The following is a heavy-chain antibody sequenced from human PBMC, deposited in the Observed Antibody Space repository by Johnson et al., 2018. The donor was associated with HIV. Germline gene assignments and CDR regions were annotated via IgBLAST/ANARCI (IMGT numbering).Heavy chain of an antibody. J-gene: IGHJ3*02. CDR3: PVDTEAFDI. D-gene: IGHD1-14*01. V-gene: IGHV3-30*02. Sequence: QVQLVESGGGVVQPGGSLRLSCAASGFIFSNYGMHWVRQAPGKGLEWVAFIRYDGSNKYYADSVKGRFTVSRDNSKNTLYLQMNSLRAEDTAVYYCPVDTEAFDIWGQGTMVTVSS. CDR2: IRYDGSNK. CDR1: GFIFSNYG.